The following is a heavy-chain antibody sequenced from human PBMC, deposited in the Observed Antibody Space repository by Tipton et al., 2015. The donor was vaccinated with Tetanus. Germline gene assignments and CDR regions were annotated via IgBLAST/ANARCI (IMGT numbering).Heavy chain of an antibody. Sequence: QSGPEVKRPGSSMRVSCKASGGSFHSLSINWVRQAPGQGLEWMGGIIPVFGAGNYAQKFQGRLTLTADKSTNTVYMELRHLKSGDTALYYCATTFGSGRYFGGWGQGTQVTVSP. D-gene: IGHD3-10*01. V-gene: IGHV1-69*06. CDR3: ATTFGSGRYFGG. CDR2: IIPVFGAG. CDR1: GGSFHSLS. J-gene: IGHJ4*02.